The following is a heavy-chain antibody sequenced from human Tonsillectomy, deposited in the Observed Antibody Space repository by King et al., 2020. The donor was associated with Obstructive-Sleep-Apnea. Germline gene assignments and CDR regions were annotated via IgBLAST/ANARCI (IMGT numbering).Heavy chain of an antibody. CDR1: GYSFTNFW. V-gene: IGHV5-10-1*03. CDR3: ARHAVGYGDYVRPFDY. D-gene: IGHD4-17*01. J-gene: IGHJ4*02. Sequence: QLVQSGAEVKKPGESLTISCKGSGYSFTNFWISWVRQMPGKGLEWMGRIQPGDSYTNYSPSFQGHVTISADKSISTAYLHWSSLKASETAMYYCARHAVGYGDYVRPFDYWGQGTLVTVSS. CDR2: IQPGDSYT.